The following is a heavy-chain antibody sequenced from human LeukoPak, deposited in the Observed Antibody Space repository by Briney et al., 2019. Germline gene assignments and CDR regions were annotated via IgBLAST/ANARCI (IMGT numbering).Heavy chain of an antibody. CDR2: IYHSGST. J-gene: IGHJ3*02. CDR1: GGSISSGGYY. CDR3: ARPYGSGSFPRWWAFDI. V-gene: IGHV4-30-2*01. D-gene: IGHD3-10*01. Sequence: SQTLSLTCTVSGGSISSGGYYWSWIRQPPGKGLEWIGYIYHSGSTYYNPSLKSRVTISVDRSKNQFSLKLSSVTAADTAVYYCARPYGSGSFPRWWAFDIWGQGTMVTVSS.